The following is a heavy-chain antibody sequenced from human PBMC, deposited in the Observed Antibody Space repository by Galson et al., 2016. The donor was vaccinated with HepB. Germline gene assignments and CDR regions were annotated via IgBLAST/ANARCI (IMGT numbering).Heavy chain of an antibody. Sequence: SVKVSCKASGGTFSSFAISWVRQAPGQGLEWMGGIIPMFGTAFYAQKFQGRVTITADESTTTAYMEVSSLRSEDTAVYYCARGGGGSSPYGMDVWGQGTTVTVSS. V-gene: IGHV1-69*13. J-gene: IGHJ6*02. D-gene: IGHD1-26*01. CDR3: ARGGGGSSPYGMDV. CDR2: IIPMFGTA. CDR1: GGTFSSFA.